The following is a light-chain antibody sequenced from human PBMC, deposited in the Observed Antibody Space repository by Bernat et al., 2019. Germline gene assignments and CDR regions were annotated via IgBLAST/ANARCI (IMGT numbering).Light chain of an antibody. J-gene: IGKJ1*01. CDR1: QSISNW. CDR2: KAS. Sequence: DIQMTQSPSTLSAFVGDGVAITCRASQSISNWLAWYQQKPGKAPKLLIYKASTLQSGVPSRFIGSGSGTEFTLTISSLQPDDFATYSCQQYNTYPMTFGQGTTVEVK. V-gene: IGKV1-5*03. CDR3: QQYNTYPMT.